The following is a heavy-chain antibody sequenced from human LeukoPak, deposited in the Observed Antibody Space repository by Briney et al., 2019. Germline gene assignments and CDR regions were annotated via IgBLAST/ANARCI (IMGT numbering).Heavy chain of an antibody. Sequence: GGSLRLSCAASGFTFSNAWMNWVRQAPGKGLEWVSYISSSSSTIYYADSVKGRFTISRDNAKNSLYLQMNSLRAEDTAVYYCARDSNGDGYNLFDYWGQGTLVTVSS. D-gene: IGHD5-24*01. CDR2: ISSSSSTI. CDR3: ARDSNGDGYNLFDY. V-gene: IGHV3-48*01. CDR1: GFTFSNAW. J-gene: IGHJ4*02.